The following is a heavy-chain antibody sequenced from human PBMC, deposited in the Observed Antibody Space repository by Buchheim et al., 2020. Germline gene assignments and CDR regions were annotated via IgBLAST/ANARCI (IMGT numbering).Heavy chain of an antibody. J-gene: IGHJ6*02. D-gene: IGHD1-26*01. CDR3: AREGVGTGMDV. V-gene: IGHV3-30-3*01. Sequence: QVQLVESGGGVVQPGRSLRLSCAASGFTFSSYAMHWVRQAPGKGLEWVAVISYDGSNKYYADSVKGRFTISRDNSKNTLHLQMNSLRAEDTAVYYCAREGVGTGMDVWGQGTT. CDR2: ISYDGSNK. CDR1: GFTFSSYA.